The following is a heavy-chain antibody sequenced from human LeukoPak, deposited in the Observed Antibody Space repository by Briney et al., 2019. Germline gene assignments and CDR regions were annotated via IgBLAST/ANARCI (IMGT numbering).Heavy chain of an antibody. CDR2: FYYRGSA. CDR1: GGSISSSGYY. V-gene: IGHV4-39*07. CDR3: ARTGGYSSSRIDY. D-gene: IGHD6-13*01. J-gene: IGHJ4*02. Sequence: SETLSLTCTVSGGSISSSGYYWVWIRQPPGKGLEWIGSFYYRGSAYYNPSLKSRVTTSVDTSKNQFSLKLSSVTAADTAVYYCARTGGYSSSRIDYWGQGTLVTASS.